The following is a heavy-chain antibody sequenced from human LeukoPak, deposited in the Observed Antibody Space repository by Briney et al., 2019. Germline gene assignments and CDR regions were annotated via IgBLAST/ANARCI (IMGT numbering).Heavy chain of an antibody. CDR3: AGEDNSSGYRPFDI. CDR2: INPNNGGT. V-gene: IGHV1-2*06. Sequence: ASVTVSCTASGYTFSGYYIHWVRQAPGQGLEWMGRINPNNGGTNYAQKFQGRVTMTRDMSMSTAYMELSRLRSDDTAVYYCAGEDNSSGYRPFDIWGQGTMVTVPS. CDR1: GYTFSGYY. D-gene: IGHD3-22*01. J-gene: IGHJ3*02.